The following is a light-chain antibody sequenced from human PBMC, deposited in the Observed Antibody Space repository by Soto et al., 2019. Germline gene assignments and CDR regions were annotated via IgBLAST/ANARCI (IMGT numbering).Light chain of an antibody. CDR3: SSYTSTIAYV. J-gene: IGLJ1*01. V-gene: IGLV2-14*01. CDR2: EVT. CDR1: SSDVGDYDY. Sequence: QSALTQPASVSGSPGQSITISCTGTSSDVGDYDYVSWYQHHPGKAPKLIIFEVTNRPSGVSTRFSGSKSGNTASLTISGLRAEDEAEYYCSSYTSTIAYVFGTGTKLTVL.